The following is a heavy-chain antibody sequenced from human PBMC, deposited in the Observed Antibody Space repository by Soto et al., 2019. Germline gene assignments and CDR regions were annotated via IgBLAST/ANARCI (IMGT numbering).Heavy chain of an antibody. D-gene: IGHD3-16*02. Sequence: PGGSLRLSCAASGFTFSTYSMNWVRQAPGKGLEWVSSISSSSYIYFADSVKGRFTISRDNAKNSLYLQMNSLRAEDTAVYYCARAAEYDYICGNYRADWFDPWGQGTLVTVSS. J-gene: IGHJ5*02. CDR1: GFTFSTYS. V-gene: IGHV3-21*01. CDR3: ARAAEYDYICGNYRADWFDP. CDR2: ISSSSYI.